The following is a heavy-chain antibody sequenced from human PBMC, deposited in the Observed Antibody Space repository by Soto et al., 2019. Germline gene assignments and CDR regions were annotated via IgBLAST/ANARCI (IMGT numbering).Heavy chain of an antibody. CDR2: IIPILGIA. J-gene: IGHJ6*02. CDR1: GGTFSSYT. CDR3: HLYCSGGSCYSPYYYGMDV. Sequence: SVKVSCKASGGTFSSYTISWVRQAPGQGLEWMGRIIPILGIANYAQKFQGRVTITADKSTSTAYMELSSLRSEDTAVYYCHLYCSGGSCYSPYYYGMDVWGQGTTVTVSS. D-gene: IGHD2-15*01. V-gene: IGHV1-69*02.